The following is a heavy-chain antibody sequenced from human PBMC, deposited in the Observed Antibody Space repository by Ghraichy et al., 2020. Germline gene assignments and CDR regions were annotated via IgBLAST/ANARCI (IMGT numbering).Heavy chain of an antibody. Sequence: GGSLRLSCAASGFTFSSYWMSWVRQAPGKGLEWVANIKQDGSEKYYVDSVKGRFTISRDNAKNSLYLQMNSLRAEDTAVYYCARDVLYYDILTGYPYWGQGTLVTVSS. D-gene: IGHD3-9*01. CDR3: ARDVLYYDILTGYPY. CDR1: GFTFSSYW. J-gene: IGHJ4*02. V-gene: IGHV3-7*03. CDR2: IKQDGSEK.